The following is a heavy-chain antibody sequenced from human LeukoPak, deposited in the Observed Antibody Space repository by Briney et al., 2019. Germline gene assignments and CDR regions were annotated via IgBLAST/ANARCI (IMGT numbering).Heavy chain of an antibody. J-gene: IGHJ5*02. CDR3: ATEIAARSP. D-gene: IGHD6-6*01. Sequence: SQTLSLTRTVSGGSISSSSYYWGWIRQPPGKGLEWIGSIYYSGSTYYNPSLKSRVTISVDTSKNQFSLKLSSVTAADTAVYYCATEIAARSPWGQGTLVTVSS. V-gene: IGHV4-39*01. CDR2: IYYSGST. CDR1: GGSISSSSYY.